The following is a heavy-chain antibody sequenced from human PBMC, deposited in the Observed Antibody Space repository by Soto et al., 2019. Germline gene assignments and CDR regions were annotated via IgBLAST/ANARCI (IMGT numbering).Heavy chain of an antibody. D-gene: IGHD3-22*01. CDR2: IIPIFGTA. V-gene: IGHV1-69*06. J-gene: IGHJ2*01. CDR1: GGTCSSYA. Sequence: SVKVSFKASGGTCSSYAISGVGQARVRGREGMGGIIPIFGTANYAQKFQGRVTITADKSTSTAYMELSSLRSEDTAVYYCAAVSDYYESSGYYYVRYFDLWGRGTLVNVSS. CDR3: AAVSDYYESSGYYYVRYFDL.